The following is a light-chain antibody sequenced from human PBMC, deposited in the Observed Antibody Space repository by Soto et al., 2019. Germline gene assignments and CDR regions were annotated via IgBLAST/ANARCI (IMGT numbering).Light chain of an antibody. CDR1: QDISSF. J-gene: IGKJ5*01. V-gene: IGKV1-9*01. CDR2: TAS. CDR3: QQRKGYPIT. Sequence: DIQLTQSPSFLSASVGDRVTMTCRASQDISSFLAWYHQKPGKAPNLLIHTASTLQSGVPSRFSGSGSGTEFSLTISSLQPEDFATYYCQQRKGYPITFGQGTRLEI.